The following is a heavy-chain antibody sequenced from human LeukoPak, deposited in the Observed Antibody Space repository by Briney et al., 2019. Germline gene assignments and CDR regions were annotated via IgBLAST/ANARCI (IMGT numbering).Heavy chain of an antibody. Sequence: PGGSLRLSCAASGFIFSSYTMNWVRQAPGKGLEWVSFISSSSSYIYYADSVKGRFTNSRDNAKDSLYLQMNSLRAEDTAVYYCARDRDYYDRSGYYHDAFDIWGQGTMVTVSS. D-gene: IGHD3-22*01. J-gene: IGHJ3*02. CDR2: ISSSSSYI. V-gene: IGHV3-21*01. CDR3: ARDRDYYDRSGYYHDAFDI. CDR1: GFIFSSYT.